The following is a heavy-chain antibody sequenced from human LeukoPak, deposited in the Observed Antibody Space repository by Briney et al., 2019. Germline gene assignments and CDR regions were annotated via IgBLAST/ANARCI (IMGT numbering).Heavy chain of an antibody. CDR1: RYSFTSYW. V-gene: IGHV5-10-1*01. Sequence: GESLRISCKGSRYSFTSYWISWVRQMPGKGLEWMGRIYSSDSYTNYSPSFQGHVTISADKSISTAYLQWSSLKASDTAMYYCARHKAVTMVRGVISYYYYGMDVWGQGITVTVSS. D-gene: IGHD3-10*01. J-gene: IGHJ6*02. CDR2: IYSSDSYT. CDR3: ARHKAVTMVRGVISYYYYGMDV.